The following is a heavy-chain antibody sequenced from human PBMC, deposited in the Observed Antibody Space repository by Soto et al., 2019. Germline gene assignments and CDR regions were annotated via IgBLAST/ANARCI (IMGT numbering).Heavy chain of an antibody. J-gene: IGHJ6*02. Sequence: GVSLRLSCSASGFIFNNYGVHWVRQAPGKGLDWVAVISYDGGTKYYADSVQGRFTISRDNSYDTLYLQMNSLRAEDTAVYYCAKEREVRGRMIFGVVPYYFYGMDVWGQGATVTVSS. CDR3: AKEREVRGRMIFGVVPYYFYGMDV. CDR2: ISYDGGTK. V-gene: IGHV3-30*18. D-gene: IGHD3-3*01. CDR1: GFIFNNYG.